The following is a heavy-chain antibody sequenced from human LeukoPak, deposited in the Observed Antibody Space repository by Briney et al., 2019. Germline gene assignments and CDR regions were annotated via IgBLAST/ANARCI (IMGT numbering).Heavy chain of an antibody. Sequence: ASVTVSFKSSVYTFTIYGISWVRHAPGQGLEWMVWISAYNGNTNYAQKLQARVTITTDTSTSTAYMQPRSLSSAATAAYYCFYYGSSGYNWFDPGGEGTVVTVS. CDR1: VYTFTIYG. J-gene: IGHJ5*02. CDR2: ISAYNGNT. D-gene: IGHD3-22*01. V-gene: IGHV1-18*01. CDR3: FYYGSSGYNWFDP.